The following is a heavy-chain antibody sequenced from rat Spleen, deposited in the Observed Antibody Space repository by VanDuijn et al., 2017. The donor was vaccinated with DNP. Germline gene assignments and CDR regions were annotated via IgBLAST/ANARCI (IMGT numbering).Heavy chain of an antibody. CDR1: GFTFSNYD. D-gene: IGHD1-4*01. V-gene: IGHV5S10*01. CDR3: TTDPGTSYAMDA. Sequence: EVQLVESGGGLVQPGRSLKLSCAASGFTFSNYDMAWVRQAPKKGLEWVATIIYDGSRTYYRDSVKGRFTISRDNAKSTLYLQIDSLRSEDTATYYCTTDPGTSYAMDAWGQGTSVTVST. CDR2: IIYDGSRT. J-gene: IGHJ4*01.